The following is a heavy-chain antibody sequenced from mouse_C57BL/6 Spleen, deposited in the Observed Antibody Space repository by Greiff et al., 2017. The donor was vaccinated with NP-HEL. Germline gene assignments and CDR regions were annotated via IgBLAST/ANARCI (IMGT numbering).Heavy chain of an antibody. CDR3: ARSGIYGNYEAWFAD. CDR2: IYWDDDK. CDR1: GFSLSTSGMG. V-gene: IGHV8-12*01. D-gene: IGHD2-1*01. Sequence: QVTLKESGPGILQSSQTLSLTCSFSGFSLSTSGMGVSWIRQPSGMGLEWLAHIYWDDDKRYNPSLKSRPTITKDTSRNQVYHKITSVDTADTVTYYCARSGIYGNYEAWFADWGQGTLVTVSA. J-gene: IGHJ3*01.